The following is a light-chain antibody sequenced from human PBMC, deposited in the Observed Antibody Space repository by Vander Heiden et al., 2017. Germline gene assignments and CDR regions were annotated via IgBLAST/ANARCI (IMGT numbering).Light chain of an antibody. Sequence: PSSLSASAGDRATITCRASQGVSTYLAWYQQKPGKVPKLLIYDASNLATGIPSRFSGSGSGTDFTLTISSLEPEDVAAYYCQQHSNWPMTFGGGTKVEIK. CDR1: QGVSTY. CDR2: DAS. J-gene: IGKJ4*01. CDR3: QQHSNWPMT. V-gene: IGKV3-11*01.